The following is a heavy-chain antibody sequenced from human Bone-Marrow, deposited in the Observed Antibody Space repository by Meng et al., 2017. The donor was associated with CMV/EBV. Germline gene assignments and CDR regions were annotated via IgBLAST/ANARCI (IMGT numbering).Heavy chain of an antibody. CDR3: ARELRPYGMDV. CDR2: IYDTGAT. CDR1: GYSISTGYF. J-gene: IGHJ6*02. V-gene: IGHV4-38-2*02. Sequence: SETLSLTCTVSGYSISTGYFWGWIRQSPGKGLEWIGIYDTGATYYNPSLKSRVAISVDTSKNQFSLKLSSVTAADTAVYYCARELRPYGMDVWGQGTTVTVSS.